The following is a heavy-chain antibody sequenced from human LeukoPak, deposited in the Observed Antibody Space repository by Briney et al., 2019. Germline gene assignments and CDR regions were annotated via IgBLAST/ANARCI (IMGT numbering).Heavy chain of an antibody. Sequence: GASVKVSCKASGYTFTGYYMHWVRQAPGQGLEWMGWINPNSGGTNFAQKFQGRVTMTRDTSISTAYMELSSLRSEDTAVYYCARDNSMEDTAWWFDPWGQGTLVTVSS. V-gene: IGHV1-2*02. D-gene: IGHD1-1*01. CDR2: INPNSGGT. CDR3: ARDNSMEDTAWWFDP. J-gene: IGHJ5*02. CDR1: GYTFTGYY.